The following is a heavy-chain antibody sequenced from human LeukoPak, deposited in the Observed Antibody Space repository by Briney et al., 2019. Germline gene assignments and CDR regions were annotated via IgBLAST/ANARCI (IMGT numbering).Heavy chain of an antibody. D-gene: IGHD5-12*01. CDR2: ICTSGITI. CDR1: GFTFSYYY. CDR3: ARDRIPGAFSYGYGFADMGV. J-gene: IGHJ6*03. V-gene: IGHV3-11*04. Sequence: PGGSLRLSCVASGFTFSYYYMTWVRQAPGRGLEGVSYICTSGITIYYADSMGSRFTISRDNAKNSLYLKMASLRVEDTAVYYCARDRIPGAFSYGYGFADMGVWGKGTTVTVSS.